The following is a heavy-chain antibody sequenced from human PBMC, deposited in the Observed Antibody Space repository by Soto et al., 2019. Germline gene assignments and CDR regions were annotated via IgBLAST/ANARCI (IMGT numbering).Heavy chain of an antibody. Sequence: QVQLVQSGAEVKKPGSSVKVSCKASVGTFSSYAISWVRQAPGQGIEWMGGIIPIFGTANYAQKFQGRVTITADESTSTAYMELSSLRSEDTAVYYCACPPRGGYYYDGMDVWGQGTTVTVSS. CDR1: VGTFSSYA. J-gene: IGHJ6*02. CDR3: ACPPRGGYYYDGMDV. D-gene: IGHD3-16*01. CDR2: IIPIFGTA. V-gene: IGHV1-69*01.